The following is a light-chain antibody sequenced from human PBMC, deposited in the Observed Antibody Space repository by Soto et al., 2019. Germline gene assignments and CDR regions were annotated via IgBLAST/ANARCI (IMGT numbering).Light chain of an antibody. V-gene: IGKV4-1*01. J-gene: IGKJ2*01. CDR3: QQYYSTPHT. CDR1: QSVLYSSNNENY. CDR2: WAS. Sequence: DIVMTQSPDSLAVSLGERATFHCKSSQSVLYSSNNENYLAWYQQKPGQPPKLLIYWASIRESGVPDRFSGSGSVTDFTLTISSLQAEDVAVYYCQQYYSTPHTFGQGTKLEIK.